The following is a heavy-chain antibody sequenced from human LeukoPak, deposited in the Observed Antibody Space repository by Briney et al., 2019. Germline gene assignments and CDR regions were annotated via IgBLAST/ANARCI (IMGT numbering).Heavy chain of an antibody. V-gene: IGHV4-38-2*02. CDR1: GFSISSGVY. CDR3: ARARPGILGSSTSFDY. Sequence: SETLSLTCTVSGFSISSGVYWGFTRQPPGKGLEWIGTIDGSTSYNPSLKDRVTISLDPSKNQLSLQLSSVTAADTAFYYCARARPGILGSSTSFDYWGQGILVAVSS. D-gene: IGHD1-26*01. J-gene: IGHJ4*02. CDR2: IDGST.